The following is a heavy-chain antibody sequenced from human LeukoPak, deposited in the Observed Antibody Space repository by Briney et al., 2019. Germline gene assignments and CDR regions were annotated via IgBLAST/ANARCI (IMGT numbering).Heavy chain of an antibody. D-gene: IGHD2-2*01. J-gene: IGHJ4*02. CDR1: GGSISSSNW. CDR3: ARLLGYCSSTSCPFDY. CDR2: IYHSGST. Sequence: SETLSLTCAVSGGSISSSNWWSWVRQPPGKGLEWIGEIYHSGSTYYNPSLKSRVTISEDTSKNQFSLKLSSVTAADTAVYYCARLLGYCSSTSCPFDYWGQGTLVTVSS. V-gene: IGHV4-4*02.